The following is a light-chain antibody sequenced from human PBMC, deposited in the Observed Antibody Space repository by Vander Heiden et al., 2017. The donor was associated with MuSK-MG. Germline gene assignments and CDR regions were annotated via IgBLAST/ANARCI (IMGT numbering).Light chain of an antibody. Sequence: AIRMTQPPSAFSASTGDRVTITCRASQGISSYLAWYQQKPGKVPKRLIYAASTLQSGVPSRFSGSRSGTDSTLTISCLQSEDFATYYCQQDDSYPHTFGGGTKVEIK. V-gene: IGKV1-8*01. J-gene: IGKJ4*02. CDR1: QGISSY. CDR2: AAS. CDR3: QQDDSYPHT.